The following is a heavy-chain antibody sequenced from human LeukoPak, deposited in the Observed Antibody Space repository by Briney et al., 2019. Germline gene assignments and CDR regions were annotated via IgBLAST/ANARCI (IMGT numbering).Heavy chain of an antibody. D-gene: IGHD6-13*01. CDR1: GGSFSGYY. Sequence: SETLSLTCAVYGGSFSGYYWSWIRQPPGKGLEWIGEINHSGSTNYNPSLKSRVTISVNTSKNQFSLLLSNVPAADTAVYYCARDQDIAAAGTRASVPFDYWGQGTLVTVSS. CDR3: ARDQDIAAAGTRASVPFDY. J-gene: IGHJ4*02. CDR2: INHSGST. V-gene: IGHV4-34*01.